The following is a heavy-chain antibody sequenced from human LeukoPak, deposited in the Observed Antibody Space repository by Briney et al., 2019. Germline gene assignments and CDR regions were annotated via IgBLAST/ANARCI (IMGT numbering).Heavy chain of an antibody. D-gene: IGHD2-21*02. V-gene: IGHV3-7*05. Sequence: GGSLRLSCAASGFTFSNYWMSWVRQAPGKGLECVANIKPAESEKYYVDSVKGRFTISRDNAKNSLYLQMNSLRAEDTALYYCARFGRPWYSSCYWGQGTLVTGSS. CDR2: IKPAESEK. J-gene: IGHJ4*02. CDR1: GFTFSNYW. CDR3: ARFGRPWYSSCY.